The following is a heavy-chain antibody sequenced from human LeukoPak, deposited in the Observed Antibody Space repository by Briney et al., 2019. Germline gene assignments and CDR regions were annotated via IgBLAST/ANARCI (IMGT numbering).Heavy chain of an antibody. D-gene: IGHD3-10*01. CDR3: ARELYYYGSGSYYSPHWFDP. V-gene: IGHV4-4*07. CDR1: GGSISSYY. J-gene: IGHJ5*02. CDR2: IYTSGST. Sequence: SETLSLTCTVSGGSISSYYWSWIRQPAGKGLEWIGRIYTSGSTNYNPSLKGRVTMSVDTSKNQFSLKLSSVTAADTAVYYCARELYYYGSGSYYSPHWFDPWGQGTLVTVSS.